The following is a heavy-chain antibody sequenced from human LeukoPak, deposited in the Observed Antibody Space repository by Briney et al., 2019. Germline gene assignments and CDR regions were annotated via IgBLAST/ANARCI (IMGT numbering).Heavy chain of an antibody. V-gene: IGHV1-69*05. D-gene: IGHD3-22*01. Sequence: GASVKVSCKASGGTFSSYAISWVRQAPGQGLEWMGGIIPIFGTANYAQKFQGRVTITTDESTSTAYMELSSLRSEDTAVYYCARGVAPPQYYDSSGQYFDYWGQGTLVTVSS. CDR1: GGTFSSYA. J-gene: IGHJ4*02. CDR3: ARGVAPPQYYDSSGQYFDY. CDR2: IIPIFGTA.